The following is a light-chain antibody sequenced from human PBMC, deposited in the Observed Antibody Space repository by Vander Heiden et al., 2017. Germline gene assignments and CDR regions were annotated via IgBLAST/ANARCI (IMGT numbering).Light chain of an antibody. Sequence: DIQMTQSPLSLSASVADRVIVTCRASQSISSYLNWYQQKPGKAPKLLIYAASSLQSGVPSRFRGSGSGTDFTLTISSLQPEDFATYFCQQSYRTPPTFGQGTKVEIK. J-gene: IGKJ1*01. V-gene: IGKV1-39*01. CDR3: QQSYRTPPT. CDR2: AAS. CDR1: QSISSY.